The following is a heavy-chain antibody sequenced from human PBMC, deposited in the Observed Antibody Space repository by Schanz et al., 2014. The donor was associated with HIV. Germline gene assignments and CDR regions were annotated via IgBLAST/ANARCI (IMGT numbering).Heavy chain of an antibody. CDR3: AHTEYPYSSSSDYYYGMDV. CDR2: IWYDGSNK. CDR1: GFTFSSYG. D-gene: IGHD6-6*01. Sequence: QVQLVESGGGVVQPGKSLRLSCVASGFTFSSYGMHWVRQAPGKGLEWVAVIWYDGSNKYYADSVKGRFTISKNNSKNTLYLXMNSLRAPDTAVYYCAHTEYPYSSSSDYYYGMDVWGQGTTVTVSS. V-gene: IGHV3-33*01. J-gene: IGHJ6*02.